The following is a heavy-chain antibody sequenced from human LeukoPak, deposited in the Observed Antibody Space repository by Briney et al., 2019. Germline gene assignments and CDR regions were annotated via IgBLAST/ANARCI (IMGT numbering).Heavy chain of an antibody. Sequence: GGSLRLSCVASGLNFDDSAMHWVRHAPGRGLEWVSLISADGGSTFSADSVKGRFSISRDNSKNSLYLQMNSLRSEDTAMYYCAKESGKFDYWGQGTLVAVSS. V-gene: IGHV3-43*02. J-gene: IGHJ4*02. CDR1: GLNFDDSA. CDR2: ISADGGST. CDR3: AKESGKFDY.